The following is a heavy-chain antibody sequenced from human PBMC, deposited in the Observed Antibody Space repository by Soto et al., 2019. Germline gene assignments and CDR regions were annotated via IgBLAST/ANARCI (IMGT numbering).Heavy chain of an antibody. Sequence: QVQLVESGGGVVQPGRSLRLSCAASGFTFSSYGMHWVRQAPGKGLEWVAVIWYDGSNKYYADSVKGRFTISRDNSKNTLYLQMNSLRAEDTAVYYCARGRTGSSTSRPRVGYMDVWGKGTTVTVSS. J-gene: IGHJ6*03. V-gene: IGHV3-33*01. D-gene: IGHD2-2*01. CDR1: GFTFSSYG. CDR3: ARGRTGSSTSRPRVGYMDV. CDR2: IWYDGSNK.